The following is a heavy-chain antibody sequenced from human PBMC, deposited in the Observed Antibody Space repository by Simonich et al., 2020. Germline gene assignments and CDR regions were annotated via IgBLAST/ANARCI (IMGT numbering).Heavy chain of an antibody. CDR3: ARGGVQYYYYYMDV. V-gene: IGHV1-2*02. D-gene: IGHD3-3*01. CDR2: RNRNSGGT. Sequence: QVQLVQSGAEVKKPGASVKVSCKASGYTFTGYYMHWGRQAPGQGLGGRGWRNRNSGGTNYGQKFQGRVTRTRDTSISTAYMELSRLRSDDTAVYYCARGGVQYYYYYMDVWGKGTTVTVSS. J-gene: IGHJ6*03. CDR1: GYTFTGYY.